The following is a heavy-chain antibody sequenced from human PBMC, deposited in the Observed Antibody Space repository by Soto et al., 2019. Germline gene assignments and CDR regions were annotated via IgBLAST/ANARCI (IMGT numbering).Heavy chain of an antibody. D-gene: IGHD1-26*01. J-gene: IGHJ4*02. CDR2: ISYDGSNK. V-gene: IGHV3-30-3*01. Sequence: QVQLVESGGGVVQPGRSLRLSCAASGFTFSSYAMPWVRQAPGKGLEWVAVISYDGSNKYYADSVKGRFTISRDNSKNTLYLQMNSLRAEDTAVYYCARDHRPRSGSYLHWGQGTLVTVSS. CDR3: ARDHRPRSGSYLH. CDR1: GFTFSSYA.